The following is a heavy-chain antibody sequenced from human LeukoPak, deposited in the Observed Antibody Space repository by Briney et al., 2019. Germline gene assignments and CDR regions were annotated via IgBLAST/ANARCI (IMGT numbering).Heavy chain of an antibody. V-gene: IGHV3-23*01. Sequence: GGSLRLSCAASGFTFSSYAMSWVRQAPGKGLEWVSAISGSGGSTYYADSVKGRFTISRDNSKNTLYLQMNSLRAEDTAVYYCAKAIAATAAAPEGWFDPWGQGTLVTVSS. D-gene: IGHD6-25*01. CDR3: AKAIAATAAAPEGWFDP. CDR1: GFTFSSYA. CDR2: ISGSGGST. J-gene: IGHJ5*02.